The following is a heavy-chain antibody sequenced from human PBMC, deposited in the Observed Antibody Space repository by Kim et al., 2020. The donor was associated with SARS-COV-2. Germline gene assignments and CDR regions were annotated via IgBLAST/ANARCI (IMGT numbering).Heavy chain of an antibody. CDR3: AKVYGGKSYFDY. CDR1: GFTFSSYG. CDR2: ISYDGSNK. J-gene: IGHJ4*02. Sequence: GGSLRLSCAASGFTFSSYGMHWVRQAPGKGLEWVAVISYDGSNKYYADSVKGRFTISRDNSKNTLYLQMNSLRAEDTAVYYCAKVYGGKSYFDYWGQGTL. D-gene: IGHD4-17*01. V-gene: IGHV3-30*18.